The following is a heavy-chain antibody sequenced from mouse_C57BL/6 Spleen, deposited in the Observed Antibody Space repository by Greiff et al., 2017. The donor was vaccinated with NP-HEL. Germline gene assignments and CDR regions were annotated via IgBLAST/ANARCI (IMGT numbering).Heavy chain of an antibody. V-gene: IGHV1-76*01. Sequence: VQLQQSGAELVRPGASVKLSCKASGYTFTDYYINWVKQRPGQGLEWIARIYPGSGNTYYNEKFKGKATLTAEKSSSTAYMQLSSLTSEDSAVYFCARSRGSSPWFAYWGQGTLVTVSA. CDR1: GYTFTDYY. J-gene: IGHJ3*01. CDR2: IYPGSGNT. CDR3: ARSRGSSPWFAY. D-gene: IGHD1-1*01.